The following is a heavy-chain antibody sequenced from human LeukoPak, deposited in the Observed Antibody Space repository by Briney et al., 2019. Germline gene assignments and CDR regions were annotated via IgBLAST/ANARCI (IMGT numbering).Heavy chain of an antibody. CDR3: ARELPQLQLEESGAFDI. V-gene: IGHV4-59*01. D-gene: IGHD5-24*01. CDR2: IYYSGST. Sequence: SETLSLTCTVSGGSISSYYWSWIRQPPGKGLEWIGYIYYSGSTNYSPSLKSRVTISVDTSKNQFSLKLSSVTAADTAVYYCARELPQLQLEESGAFDIWGQGTMVTVSS. J-gene: IGHJ3*02. CDR1: GGSISSYY.